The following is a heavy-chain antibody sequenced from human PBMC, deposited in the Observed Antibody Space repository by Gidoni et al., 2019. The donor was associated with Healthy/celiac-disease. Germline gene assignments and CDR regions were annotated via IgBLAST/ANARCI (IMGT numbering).Heavy chain of an antibody. Sequence: QVQLQQWGAGLLKPSETLSLTCAVYGGSFSGYYWSWIRQPPGKGLEWIGEINHSGSTNYNPSLKSRATISVDTSKNQFSLKLSSVTAADTAVYYCARGSRGTVIAPFDYWGQGTLVTVSS. CDR3: ARGSRGTVIAPFDY. CDR2: INHSGST. D-gene: IGHD1-1*01. J-gene: IGHJ4*02. CDR1: GGSFSGYY. V-gene: IGHV4-34*01.